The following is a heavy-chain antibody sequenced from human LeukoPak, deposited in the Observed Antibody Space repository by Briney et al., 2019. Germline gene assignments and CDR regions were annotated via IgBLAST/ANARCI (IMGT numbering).Heavy chain of an antibody. D-gene: IGHD2-15*01. V-gene: IGHV1-46*01. Sequence: GAPVKVSCKASGYTFTSYYMHWVRQAPGQGLEWMGIINPSGGSTSYAQKFQGRVTMTRDMSTSTVYMELSSLRSEDTAVYYCARIGSSRRDAFDIWGQGTMVTVSS. CDR3: ARIGSSRRDAFDI. J-gene: IGHJ3*02. CDR2: INPSGGST. CDR1: GYTFTSYY.